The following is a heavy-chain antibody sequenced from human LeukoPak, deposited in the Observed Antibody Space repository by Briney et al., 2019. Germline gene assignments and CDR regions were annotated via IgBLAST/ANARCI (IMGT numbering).Heavy chain of an antibody. J-gene: IGHJ5*02. D-gene: IGHD3-9*01. V-gene: IGHV4-59*01. CDR3: ARGGTYNDILPFDP. CDR1: GGSISYYY. CDR2: IYYTGST. Sequence: SEALSLTCTVSGGSISYYYWTWIRQSPGKGLEWIGQIYYTGSTYHNPSLKRRVTISVDTSRNQFSLTLTSVTAADTAVYHCARGGTYNDILPFDPWGQGTLVTVSS.